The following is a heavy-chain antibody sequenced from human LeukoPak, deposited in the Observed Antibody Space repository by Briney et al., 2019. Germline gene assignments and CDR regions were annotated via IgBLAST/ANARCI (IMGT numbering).Heavy chain of an antibody. Sequence: GGSLRLSCAASGFTFSRYGMHWVRQAPGKGLEWLAVTSDDEINKCYGDSVKGRFTISRDNSKNTLYLQMNSLRADDTAVYYCAKDRLQGYYYGMDVWGQGTTVTVSS. CDR3: AKDRLQGYYYGMDV. V-gene: IGHV3-30*18. CDR2: TSDDEINK. J-gene: IGHJ6*02. CDR1: GFTFSRYG. D-gene: IGHD2-15*01.